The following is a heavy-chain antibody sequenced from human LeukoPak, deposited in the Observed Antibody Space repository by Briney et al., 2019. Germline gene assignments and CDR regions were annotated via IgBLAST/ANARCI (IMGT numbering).Heavy chain of an antibody. CDR3: ARGVGATNYYYYYYMDV. D-gene: IGHD1-26*01. V-gene: IGHV3-21*01. CDR1: GFTFSSYS. Sequence: GGSLRLSCAASGFTFSSYSMNWVRQAPGKGLEWVSSISSSSSYIYYADSVKGRFTISRDNAKNSLYLQMNSLRAEDTAVYYCARGVGATNYYYYYYMDVWGKGTTVTVSS. J-gene: IGHJ6*03. CDR2: ISSSSSYI.